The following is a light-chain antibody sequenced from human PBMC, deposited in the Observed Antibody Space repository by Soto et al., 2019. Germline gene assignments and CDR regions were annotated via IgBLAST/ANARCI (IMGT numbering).Light chain of an antibody. Sequence: DIQMTQSPSSLSASVGDRVTITCRASQSISSYLNWYQQKPGKAPKLLIYAASSLQSGVPSRSSGSGSGTDFTLTISSLQPEDFATYYCQQSYNTPYTFGQGTKLEIK. V-gene: IGKV1-39*01. CDR3: QQSYNTPYT. J-gene: IGKJ2*01. CDR2: AAS. CDR1: QSISSY.